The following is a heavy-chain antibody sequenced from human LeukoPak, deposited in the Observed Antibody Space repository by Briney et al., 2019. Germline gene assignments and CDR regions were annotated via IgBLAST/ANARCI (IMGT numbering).Heavy chain of an antibody. Sequence: GGSLRLSRAASGFTFSSYSMNWVRQAPGKGLEWVSYISSSSSTIYYADSVKGRFTISRDNAKNSLYLQMNSLRAEDTAVYYCARDPRYYDFWSGSPDYWGQGTLVTVSS. CDR2: ISSSSSTI. CDR1: GFTFSSYS. V-gene: IGHV3-48*04. J-gene: IGHJ4*02. D-gene: IGHD3-3*01. CDR3: ARDPRYYDFWSGSPDY.